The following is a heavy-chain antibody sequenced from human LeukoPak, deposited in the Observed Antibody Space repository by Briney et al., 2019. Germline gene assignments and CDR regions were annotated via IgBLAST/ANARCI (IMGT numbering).Heavy chain of an antibody. CDR3: ARGQSGEYYFDY. CDR2: MNPNSGNT. D-gene: IGHD6-25*01. V-gene: IGHV1-8*01. CDR1: GYTFTSYD. Sequence: ASVKVSCKASGYTFTSYDINWVRQATGQGLEWMGWMNPNSGNTGYAQKFQGRVTMTRNTSISTAYMELSSLRSEDTAVYYCARGQSGEYYFDYWGQGTLVIVSS. J-gene: IGHJ4*02.